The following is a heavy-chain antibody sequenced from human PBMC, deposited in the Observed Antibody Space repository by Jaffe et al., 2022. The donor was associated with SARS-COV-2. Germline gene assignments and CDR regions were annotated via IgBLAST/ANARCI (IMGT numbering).Heavy chain of an antibody. CDR3: AHSPPTVYDSDSYKFPPWYFDV. Sequence: QITLKESGPTLVKPTQTLTLTCAFSGFSLNTRAVGVGWVRQPPGKALEWLGTIWGDGDVRRTSSLKTRVTITKDTSANQVVLSMTDMDPVDTATYFCAHSPPTVYDSDSYKFPPWYFDVWGRGTLVTVSS. V-gene: IGHV2-5*02. J-gene: IGHJ2*01. CDR2: IWGDGDV. D-gene: IGHD2-8*01. CDR1: GFSLNTRAVG.